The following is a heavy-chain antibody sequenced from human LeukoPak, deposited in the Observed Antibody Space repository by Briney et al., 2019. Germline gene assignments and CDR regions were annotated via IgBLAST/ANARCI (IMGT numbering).Heavy chain of an antibody. CDR1: GGSISSSSYY. Sequence: PSETLSLTCTVSGGSISSSSYYWGWHRQPPGTGLEWIGSIYYSGSTYYNPSLKSRVTISVDTSKNQFSLKLSSVTAADTAVYYCARQLGYSSFDYWGQGTLVTVSS. J-gene: IGHJ4*01. D-gene: IGHD5-24*01. CDR3: ARQLGYSSFDY. V-gene: IGHV4-39*01. CDR2: IYYSGST.